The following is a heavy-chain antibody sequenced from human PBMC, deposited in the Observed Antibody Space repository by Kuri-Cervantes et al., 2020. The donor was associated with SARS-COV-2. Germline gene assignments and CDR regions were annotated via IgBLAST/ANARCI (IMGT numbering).Heavy chain of an antibody. CDR3: AKDTDGSGSYSLYVF. V-gene: IGHV3-23*01. J-gene: IGHJ4*02. CDR2: ISGSGGST. CDR1: GFSFSYYG. D-gene: IGHD3-10*01. Sequence: GESLKISCAASGFSFSYYGMHWVRQAPGKGLEWVSAISGSGGSTYYADSVKGRFTISRDNSKNTLYLQMNSLRAEDTAVYYCAKDTDGSGSYSLYVFWGQGTLVTVSS.